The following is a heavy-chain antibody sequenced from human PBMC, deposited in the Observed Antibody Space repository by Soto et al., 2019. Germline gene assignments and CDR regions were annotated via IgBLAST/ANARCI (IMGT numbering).Heavy chain of an antibody. V-gene: IGHV3-74*01. J-gene: IGHJ5*01. Sequence: LRITGAACVSTFCCNWMRWLLQVPGKALVWVSRINNDRSHTSYADSVKGRFTISRDNARNTLYLEMNSLRAEDTAVYYCVRDGHGITARCYRNWFDSLGLGT. CDR2: INNDRSHT. CDR1: VSTFCCNW. D-gene: IGHD6-13*01. CDR3: VRDGHGITARCYRNWFDS.